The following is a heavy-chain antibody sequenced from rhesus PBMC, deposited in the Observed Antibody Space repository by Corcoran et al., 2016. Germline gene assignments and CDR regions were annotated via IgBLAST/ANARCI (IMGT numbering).Heavy chain of an antibody. CDR2: ISGGGGRN. V-gene: IGHV4S14*01. CDR1: GYSISSGYY. D-gene: IGHD3-28*01. CDR3: ARGGYVSTFGDY. J-gene: IGHJ4*01. Sequence: QVQLQESGPGLVKPSETLSLTCAVSGYSISSGYYWGWIRPSPGKGLGWIGSISGGGGRNYLNPSLRSRVTLSVDTSKNQFSLKLISVTAADTAVYYCARGGYVSTFGDYWGQGVLVTVSS.